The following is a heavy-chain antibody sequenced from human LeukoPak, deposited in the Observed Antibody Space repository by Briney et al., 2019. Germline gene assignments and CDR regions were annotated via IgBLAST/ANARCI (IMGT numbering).Heavy chain of an antibody. CDR3: ARVLGNSPESSEYFQH. D-gene: IGHD4-23*01. CDR1: GGSISSGDYY. V-gene: IGHV4-30-4*01. Sequence: SETLSLTCTVSGGSISSGDYYWSWIRQPPGKGLEWIGYIYYSGSTYYNPSLKSRVTISVDTSKNQFSLKLSSVTAADTAVYSCARVLGNSPESSEYFQHWGQAPWSPSPQ. CDR2: IYYSGST. J-gene: IGHJ1*01.